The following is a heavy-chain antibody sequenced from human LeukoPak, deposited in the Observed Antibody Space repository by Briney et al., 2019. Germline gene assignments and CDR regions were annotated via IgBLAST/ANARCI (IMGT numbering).Heavy chain of an antibody. CDR2: IYYSGST. CDR1: GGSISSYY. V-gene: IGHV4-59*12. CDR3: ARERGNHYFDY. J-gene: IGHJ4*02. Sequence: SETLSLTCTVSGGSISSYYWSWIRQPPGKGLEWIGYIYYSGSTNYNPSLKSRVTISVDTSKNQFSLKLSSVTAADTAVYYCARERGNHYFDYWGQGTLVTVSS. D-gene: IGHD4-23*01.